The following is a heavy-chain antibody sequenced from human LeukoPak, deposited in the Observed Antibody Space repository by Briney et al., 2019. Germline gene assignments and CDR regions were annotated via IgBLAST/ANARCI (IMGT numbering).Heavy chain of an antibody. D-gene: IGHD4-17*01. CDR2: INFSGKT. V-gene: IGHV4-34*01. CDR1: GGSFSGYY. CDR3: ARGQGTVTTH. Sequence: SETLSLTCAVYGGSFSGYYWNWIRQPPGKGLEWIGEINFSGKTNYNPSLKSRVTISVDTSKNHISLKLSSVTAADTAVYYCARGQGTVTTHWGQGTLVTVSS. J-gene: IGHJ4*02.